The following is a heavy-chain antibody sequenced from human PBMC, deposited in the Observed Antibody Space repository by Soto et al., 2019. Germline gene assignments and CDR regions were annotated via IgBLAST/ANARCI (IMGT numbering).Heavy chain of an antibody. J-gene: IGHJ5*02. CDR3: ARGGWRKVRGAHYNWFDP. V-gene: IGHV4-34*01. D-gene: IGHD3-10*01. Sequence: SETLSLTCAVYGGSXSGYYWSWIRQPPGKGLEWIGEINHSGSTNYNPSLKSRVTISVDTSKNQFSLKLSSVTAADTAVYYCARGGWRKVRGAHYNWFDPWGQGTLVTVSS. CDR2: INHSGST. CDR1: GGSXSGYY.